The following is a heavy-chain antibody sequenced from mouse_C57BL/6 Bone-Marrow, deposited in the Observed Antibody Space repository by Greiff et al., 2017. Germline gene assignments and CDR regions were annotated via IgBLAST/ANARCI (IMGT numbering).Heavy chain of an antibody. CDR2: IDPSDSYT. V-gene: IGHV1-50*01. J-gene: IGHJ2*01. D-gene: IGHD3-2*02. CDR3: ARSTGYVDYFDY. Sequence: QVQLQQPGAELVKPGASVKLSCKASGYTFTSYWMQWVKQRPGQGLEWIGEIDPSDSYTNYNQKFKGKATLTVDTSSSPAYMQLSSLTSEDSAVYYCARSTGYVDYFDYWGQGTTLTVSS. CDR1: GYTFTSYW.